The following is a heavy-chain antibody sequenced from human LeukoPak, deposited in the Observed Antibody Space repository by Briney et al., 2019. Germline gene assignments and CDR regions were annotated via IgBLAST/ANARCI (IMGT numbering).Heavy chain of an antibody. D-gene: IGHD1-26*01. Sequence: PGGSLRLSCAASGFTFSSYAMSWVRQAPGKGLEWVSAISGSGGSTYYADSVKGQFTTSRDNSKNTLYLQMNSLRAEDTAVYYCAKASVAWELLVYFDYWGQGTLVTVSS. J-gene: IGHJ4*02. CDR3: AKASVAWELLVYFDY. CDR1: GFTFSSYA. CDR2: ISGSGGST. V-gene: IGHV3-23*01.